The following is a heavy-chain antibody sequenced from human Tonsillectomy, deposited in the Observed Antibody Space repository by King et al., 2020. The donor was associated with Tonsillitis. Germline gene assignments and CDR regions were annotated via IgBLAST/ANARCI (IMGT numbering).Heavy chain of an antibody. CDR2: ISSDGGNK. D-gene: IGHD2-8*01. Sequence: VQLVESGGGLVQPGGSLRLSCSASGFTFSAYAMHWVRQAPGKGLEYVSAISSDGGNKYYEDSVKGRFAISRDKSKNTLCLQMNSLRAEDTAVYYCVNGGLYCTTTGCRYYYYSMDLWGKGTTVTVSS. CDR3: VNGGLYCTTTGCRYYYYSMDL. CDR1: GFTFSAYA. V-gene: IGHV3-64D*06. J-gene: IGHJ6*03.